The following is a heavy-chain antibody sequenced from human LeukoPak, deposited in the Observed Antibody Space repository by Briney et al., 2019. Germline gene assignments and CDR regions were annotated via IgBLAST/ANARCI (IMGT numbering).Heavy chain of an antibody. CDR3: ARCGATVTMFFDY. CDR2: ISADNGDT. J-gene: IGHJ4*02. D-gene: IGHD4-17*01. CDR1: GYTFSIYA. Sequence: GASVKVSCKASGYTFSIYAITWVRQAPGQGLEWMAFISADNGDTNYAQKFQGRVTMTTDTYTNTAYMELRSLRPDDTAVYYCARCGATVTMFFDYWGQGTLVTVSS. V-gene: IGHV1-18*01.